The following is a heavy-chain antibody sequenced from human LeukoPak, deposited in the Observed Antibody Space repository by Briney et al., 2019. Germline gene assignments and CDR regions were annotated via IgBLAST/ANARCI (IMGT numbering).Heavy chain of an antibody. Sequence: SETLSLTCAVYGGSFSGCYWSWIRQPPGKGLEWIGEINHSGSTNYNPSLKSRVTISVDTSKNQFSLKLSSVTAADTAVYYCARGRFLEWLPGRGNWFDPWGQGTLVTVSS. V-gene: IGHV4-34*01. D-gene: IGHD3-3*01. J-gene: IGHJ5*02. CDR2: INHSGST. CDR3: ARGRFLEWLPGRGNWFDP. CDR1: GGSFSGCY.